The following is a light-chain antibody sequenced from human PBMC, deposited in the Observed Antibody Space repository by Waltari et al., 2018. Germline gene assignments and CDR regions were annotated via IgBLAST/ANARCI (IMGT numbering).Light chain of an antibody. CDR3: TSYVDSDNLI. CDR1: SSDVGGNDY. J-gene: IGLJ1*01. Sequence: QSALTQPPSASGSPGQSVTIPCTGTSSDVGGNDYVAWYQQPPGKAPKLLIYEGNKRPSGVPDRFSGSKAGNTASLTVSGLQAEDEADYYCTSYVDSDNLIFGIGTKVTVL. CDR2: EGN. V-gene: IGLV2-8*01.